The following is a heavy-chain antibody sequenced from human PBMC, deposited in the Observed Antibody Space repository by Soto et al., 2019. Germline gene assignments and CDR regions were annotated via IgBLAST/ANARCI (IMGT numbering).Heavy chain of an antibody. CDR3: ARAPARYYYDSSGYYYGDYFDY. Sequence: ASVKVSCKASGYTFTSYAMHWVRQAPGQRLEWMGWINAGNGNTKYSQKFQGRVTITRDTSASTAYMELSSLRSEDTAVYYCARAPARYYYDSSGYYYGDYFDYWGQGILVTVSS. CDR1: GYTFTSYA. D-gene: IGHD3-22*01. J-gene: IGHJ4*02. V-gene: IGHV1-3*01. CDR2: INAGNGNT.